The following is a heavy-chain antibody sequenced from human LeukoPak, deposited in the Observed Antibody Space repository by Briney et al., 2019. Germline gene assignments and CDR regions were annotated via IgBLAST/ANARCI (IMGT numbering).Heavy chain of an antibody. CDR2: INPSGGST. V-gene: IGHV1-46*01. CDR1: GYPFTGYY. CDR3: AKSRGSHYDILTGYFDY. D-gene: IGHD3-9*01. J-gene: IGHJ4*02. Sequence: ASVKVSCKASGYPFTGYYMHWVRQAPGQGLEWMGIINPSGGSTSYTQKFQGRLTMTRDMSTSTVHMELSSLRFEDTAVYYCAKSRGSHYDILTGYFDYWGQGTLVTVSS.